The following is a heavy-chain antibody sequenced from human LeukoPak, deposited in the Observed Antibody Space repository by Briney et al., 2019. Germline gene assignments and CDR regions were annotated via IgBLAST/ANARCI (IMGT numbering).Heavy chain of an antibody. J-gene: IGHJ3*02. CDR2: INPSGGTT. CDR1: GYTFTRHF. D-gene: IGHD3-22*01. CDR3: ARLKSYYYDTSDKDAFDI. V-gene: IGHV1-46*01. Sequence: ASVKVSCKASGYTFTRHFMHWVRQAPGQGLEWMGLINPSGGTTRYAQKFQGRVTMTRDTSTSTVYMELNSLRSEDTALYYCARLKSYYYDTSDKDAFDIWGQGTIVTVSS.